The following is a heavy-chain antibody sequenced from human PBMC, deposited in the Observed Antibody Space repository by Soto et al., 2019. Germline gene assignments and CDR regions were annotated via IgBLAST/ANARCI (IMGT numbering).Heavy chain of an antibody. J-gene: IGHJ4*02. CDR2: ISGSGVST. D-gene: IGHD3-10*01. CDR1: GFTFSSYA. CDR3: AKAVDYYGSGSYFDY. Sequence: EVQLLESGGCLVQPGGSLRLCCAASGFTFSSYAMSWVRQAPGKGLVWVSAISGSGVSTYYADSVQGRFTISGDNSKNTLYLQMNSLRAEDTAVYYCAKAVDYYGSGSYFDYWGQGTLVTVSS. V-gene: IGHV3-23*01.